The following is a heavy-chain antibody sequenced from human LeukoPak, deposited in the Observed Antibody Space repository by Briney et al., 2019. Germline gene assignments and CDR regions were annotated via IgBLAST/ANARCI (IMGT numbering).Heavy chain of an antibody. Sequence: PGGSLRLSCAASGFTFSSYNMNWVRQPPGKGLEWVSSIGSRTSYIYLADSMKGRFTISRDDAKNSLYLQMSSLSAEDTAVYYCARDTKSGYGDYGAFDIWGQGTRVTVSS. D-gene: IGHD4-17*01. CDR1: GFTFSSYN. CDR3: ARDTKSGYGDYGAFDI. CDR2: IGSRTSYI. V-gene: IGHV3-21*01. J-gene: IGHJ3*02.